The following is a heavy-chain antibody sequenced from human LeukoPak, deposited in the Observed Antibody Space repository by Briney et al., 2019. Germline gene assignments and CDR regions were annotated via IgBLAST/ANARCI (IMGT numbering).Heavy chain of an antibody. CDR1: GFNFDDYG. D-gene: IGHD3-9*01. CDR3: AKGYDILTGYPIDY. Sequence: SGGSLRLSCAASGFNFDDYGMSWVRQAPGKGLEWVSGINWNGGSTGYADSVKGRFTISRDNSKNSLYLQMNSLRAEDTALYYCAKGYDILTGYPIDYWGQGTLVTVSS. V-gene: IGHV3-20*04. J-gene: IGHJ4*02. CDR2: INWNGGST.